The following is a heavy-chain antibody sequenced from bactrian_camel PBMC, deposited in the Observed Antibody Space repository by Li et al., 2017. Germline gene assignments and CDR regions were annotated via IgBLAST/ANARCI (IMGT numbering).Heavy chain of an antibody. CDR1: ESTARGYC. Sequence: HVQLVESGGGSVEAGGSLTLSCAASESTARGYCLTWFRQGSGSEREWIAVINSAGVTAYADSVKGRFTVPRDNVKNTLYLQMNSLKTEDTAVYYCDGVAGTLPNKYWGPGTQVTVS. CDR3: DGVAGTLPNKY. D-gene: IGHD6*01. V-gene: IGHV3S55*01. J-gene: IGHJ4*01. CDR2: INSAGVT.